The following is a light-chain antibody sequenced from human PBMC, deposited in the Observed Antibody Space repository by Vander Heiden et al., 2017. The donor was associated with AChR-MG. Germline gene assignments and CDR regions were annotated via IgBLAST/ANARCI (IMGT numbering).Light chain of an antibody. Sequence: SSVLTQPPSVSVAPGQTATITCGGNEIGSKSVHWYQQQPGQAPALVIYYDTDRPSRIPERFSGSNSGITATLTISRVEAGDEADYYCQVWDRSSDHWVFGGGTKLTVL. CDR2: YDT. J-gene: IGLJ3*02. CDR3: QVWDRSSDHWV. CDR1: EIGSKS. V-gene: IGLV3-21*04.